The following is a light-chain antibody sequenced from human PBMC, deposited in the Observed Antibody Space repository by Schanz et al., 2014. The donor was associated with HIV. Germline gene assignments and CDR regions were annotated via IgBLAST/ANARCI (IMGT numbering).Light chain of an antibody. CDR3: QQTYNTSIT. J-gene: IGKJ5*01. V-gene: IGKV1-9*01. CDR1: QGISSY. Sequence: IQLTQSPSSLSASVGDRVTITCRASQGISSYLAWYQQKLGKAPKLLIYGASTLQSGVPSRFSGSGSGTDFTLTISSLQPEDFATYFCQQTYNTSITFGQGTRLEI. CDR2: GAS.